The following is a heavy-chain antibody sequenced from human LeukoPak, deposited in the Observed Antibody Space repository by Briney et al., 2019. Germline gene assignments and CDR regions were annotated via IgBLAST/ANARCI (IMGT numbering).Heavy chain of an antibody. J-gene: IGHJ4*02. CDR3: ARVRAAAVPYYFDF. CDR1: GGSISSSSYY. V-gene: IGHV4-39*07. D-gene: IGHD6-13*01. Sequence: SETLSLTCTVSGGSISSSSYYWGWIRQPPGKGLEWIGSIYYSGSTYYNPSLKSRVTISVDTSKSQFSLNLNSVTAADTAIYYCARVRAAAVPYYFDFWGQGTLVTVSS. CDR2: IYYSGST.